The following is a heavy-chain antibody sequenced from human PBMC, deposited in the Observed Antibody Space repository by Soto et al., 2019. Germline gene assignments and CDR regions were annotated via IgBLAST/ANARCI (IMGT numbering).Heavy chain of an antibody. D-gene: IGHD6-25*01. V-gene: IGHV3-23*01. J-gene: IGHJ3*02. CDR1: GFTFGSYD. CDR2: ISGSGAFT. Sequence: GGSLRLSCAASGFTFGSYDMSWVRQSPGKGLEWVSAISGSGAFTLYADSVRGRFTISRDNSWNTLSLQMNSLSIEDAAVYYCARSISSGNKQGAFDIWGLGTMVTVSS. CDR3: ARSISSGNKQGAFDI.